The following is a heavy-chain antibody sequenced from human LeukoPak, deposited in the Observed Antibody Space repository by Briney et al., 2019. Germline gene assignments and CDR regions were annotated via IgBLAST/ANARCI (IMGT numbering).Heavy chain of an antibody. J-gene: IGHJ4*02. D-gene: IGHD3/OR15-3a*01. V-gene: IGHV3-49*04. CDR2: IRSVAYGGST. Sequence: GGSLRLSCTASGFTFGDYAMSWVRQAPGEGLEWVGFIRSVAYGGSTEYAASVKGRFTISRDDSKSIAYLQMNSLKTEDTAVYYCTRGDWLDYWGQGTLVTVSS. CDR3: TRGDWLDY. CDR1: GFTFGDYA.